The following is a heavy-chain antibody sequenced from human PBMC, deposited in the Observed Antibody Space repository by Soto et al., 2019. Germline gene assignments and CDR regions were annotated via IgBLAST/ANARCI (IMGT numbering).Heavy chain of an antibody. J-gene: IGHJ4*02. CDR2: IWYDGSNK. D-gene: IGHD6-19*01. V-gene: IGHV3-33*01. CDR3: ARGSSSGWYYFDY. Sequence: QVQLVESGGGVVQPGRSLRLSCAASGFTFSSYGMHWVRQAPGEGLEWVAVIWYDGSNKYYADSVKGRFTISRDNSKNTLYLQMNSLRAEDTAVYYCARGSSSGWYYFDYWGQGTLVTVSS. CDR1: GFTFSSYG.